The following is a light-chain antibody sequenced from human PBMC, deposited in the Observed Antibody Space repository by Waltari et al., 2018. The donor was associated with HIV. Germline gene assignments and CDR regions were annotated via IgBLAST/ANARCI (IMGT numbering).Light chain of an antibody. CDR2: EDN. CDR3: YSSDIFGDYWV. Sequence: SYALTQSPSMSVSPRQTARITCSGDALPTKYTYWYQQKSGQAPVLVIYEDNRRFSGIPERFSGSKSGTVATLIIAGAQVDDEADYYCYSSDIFGDYWVFGGGTKLTVL. CDR1: ALPTKY. J-gene: IGLJ3*02. V-gene: IGLV3-10*01.